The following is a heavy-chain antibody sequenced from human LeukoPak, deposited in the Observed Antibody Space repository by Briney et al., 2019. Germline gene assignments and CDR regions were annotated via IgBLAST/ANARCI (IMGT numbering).Heavy chain of an antibody. CDR3: ARNKPLDPFDI. Sequence: SDTLSLTCTVSGGSLSSYYWSWIRQPPGKGLEWIGYIYYSGNTCYNPSLKSRVTISVHTSENQFSLKLNSVTAADTAVYYCARNKPLDPFDIWGQGTMVTVSS. CDR1: GGSLSSYY. J-gene: IGHJ3*02. D-gene: IGHD1/OR15-1a*01. CDR2: IYYSGNT. V-gene: IGHV4-59*07.